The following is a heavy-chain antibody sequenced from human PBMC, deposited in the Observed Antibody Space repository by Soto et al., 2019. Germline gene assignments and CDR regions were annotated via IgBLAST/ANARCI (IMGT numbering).Heavy chain of an antibody. J-gene: IGHJ4*02. D-gene: IGHD6-19*01. CDR1: GDSFSTLG. CDR2: IIPMFGKG. Sequence: QVQLVQSGAEVRKPGSSVQVSCKASGDSFSTLGINWVRQAPGQGLEWMGGIIPMFGKGRYAERFQGRATLTADQSTSTAYMELSSLRSDDTAVYYCATAHSSGWYFFDYWGQGSLVTVSS. CDR3: ATAHSSGWYFFDY. V-gene: IGHV1-69*01.